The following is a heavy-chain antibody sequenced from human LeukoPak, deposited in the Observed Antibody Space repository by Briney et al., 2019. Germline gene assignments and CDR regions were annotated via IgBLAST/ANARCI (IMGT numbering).Heavy chain of an antibody. CDR1: GITFSGYG. CDR2: VSDDGDKK. V-gene: IGHV3-30*18. J-gene: IGHJ5*02. D-gene: IGHD2-21*02. Sequence: GGSLRLSCAVPGITFSGYGMHWVRQAPGKGLEWGAVVSDDGDKKHYADSVKGRFIISRDNSKNTLYPQMNTLRAEDTALYYCVKGVRSSLTASGWFDPWGQGTMVTVSS. CDR3: VKGVRSSLTASGWFDP.